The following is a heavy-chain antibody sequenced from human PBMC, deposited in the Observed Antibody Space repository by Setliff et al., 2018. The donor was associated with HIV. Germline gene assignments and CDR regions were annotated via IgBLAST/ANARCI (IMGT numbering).Heavy chain of an antibody. CDR2: ISSSGSTI. CDR1: GFTFSDYY. CDR3: ARDKGPPPVVHLDY. D-gene: IGHD3-10*02. V-gene: IGHV3-11*01. Sequence: GGSLRLSCAASGFTFSDYYMSWIRQAPGKGLEWVSYISSSGSTIYYADSGKGRFTISRDNAKNSLYLQMNSLRAEDTAMYYCARDKGPPPVVHLDYWGQGTLVTVSS. J-gene: IGHJ4*02.